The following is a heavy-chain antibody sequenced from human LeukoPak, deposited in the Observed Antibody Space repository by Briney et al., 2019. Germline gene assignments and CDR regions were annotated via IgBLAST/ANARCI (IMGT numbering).Heavy chain of an antibody. V-gene: IGHV1-69*13. Sequence: SSVKVSCKASGGIFTSYAFGWVRPAPGQGVEWMGRIIPILGIVNYAQMFQGRMTITGDESTNTVYMELSSLTSDDTAVYYCARVVLWFGESGRYYFDYWGEGTLVTVSS. J-gene: IGHJ4*02. CDR2: IIPILGIV. CDR1: GGIFTSYA. D-gene: IGHD3-10*01. CDR3: ARVVLWFGESGRYYFDY.